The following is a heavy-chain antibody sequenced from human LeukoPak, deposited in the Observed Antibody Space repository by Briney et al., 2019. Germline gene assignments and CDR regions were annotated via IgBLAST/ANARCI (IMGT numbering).Heavy chain of an antibody. CDR3: AKDKSLYSNSWYYFDY. V-gene: IGHV3-30*02. J-gene: IGHJ4*02. CDR2: IRYDGSNK. D-gene: IGHD6-13*01. CDR1: GFTLSSYG. Sequence: PSGGSLRLSCAASGFTLSSYGMHWVRQAPGKGQEWVAFIRYDGSNKQHADSVKGRFTISRDNSKNTLYLQMNSLRAEDTALYYCAKDKSLYSNSWYYFDYWGQGTLVTVSS.